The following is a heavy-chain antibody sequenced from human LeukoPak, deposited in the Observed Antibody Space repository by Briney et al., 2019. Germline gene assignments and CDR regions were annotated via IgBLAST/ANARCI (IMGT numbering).Heavy chain of an antibody. CDR1: GFTFSSYS. CDR2: ISSSSSYI. Sequence: PGGSLRLSCAASGFTFSSYSMNWVRQAPGKGLEWVSSISSSSSYIYYADSVKGRFTISRDNAKNSLYLQMNSLRAEDTAVNYCARDGYYYDSSGTNFDYWGQGTLVTVSS. V-gene: IGHV3-21*01. CDR3: ARDGYYYDSSGTNFDY. D-gene: IGHD3-22*01. J-gene: IGHJ4*02.